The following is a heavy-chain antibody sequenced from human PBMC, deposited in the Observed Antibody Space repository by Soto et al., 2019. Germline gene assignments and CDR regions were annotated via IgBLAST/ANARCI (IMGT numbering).Heavy chain of an antibody. J-gene: IGHJ4*02. V-gene: IGHV3-66*01. Sequence: EVQLVESGGGLVQPGGSLRLSCAASGFTVSSTCMSWVRQAPGKGLEWVSLTYASGNTKYADAVKGRLIISRENSKNTLYLQMNSLRAEGTAVYHLAIVDRAHCRGRSFYEYFGCWGQRALVNVSS. D-gene: IGHD2-15*01. CDR1: GFTVSSTC. CDR2: TYASGNT. CDR3: AIVDRAHCRGRSFYEYFGC.